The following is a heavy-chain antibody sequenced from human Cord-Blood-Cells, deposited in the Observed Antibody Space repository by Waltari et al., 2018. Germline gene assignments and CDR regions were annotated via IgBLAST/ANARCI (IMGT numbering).Heavy chain of an antibody. CDR3: AITGDLVDEVDWYFDL. Sequence: QVQLVQSGAEVKKPGASVTVSCKASGYTFTGYYLHWLRPAPGQGLEWMGWINPNSGGTNYAQKFQGRVTMTRDTSISTAYMELSRLRSDDTAVYYCAITGDLVDEVDWYFDLWGRGTLVTVSS. CDR2: INPNSGGT. CDR1: GYTFTGYY. D-gene: IGHD7-27*01. V-gene: IGHV1-2*02. J-gene: IGHJ2*01.